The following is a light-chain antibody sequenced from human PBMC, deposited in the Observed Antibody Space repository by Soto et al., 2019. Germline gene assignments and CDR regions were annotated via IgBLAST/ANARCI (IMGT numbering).Light chain of an antibody. V-gene: IGKV1-5*01. CDR2: DAS. Sequence: DIQMTKSPSTLPASVGDRATITSRTSQSISSWLAWYQQTPGTAPKLLIYDASTLESGVPSRSSGSGSGKEFTLTISSLQPDDFATYYCQQYNSYSTFGQGTRWIS. CDR1: QSISSW. CDR3: QQYNSYST. J-gene: IGKJ1*01.